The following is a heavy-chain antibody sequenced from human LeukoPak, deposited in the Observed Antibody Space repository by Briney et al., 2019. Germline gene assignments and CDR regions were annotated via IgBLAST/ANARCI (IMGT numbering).Heavy chain of an antibody. CDR2: INPNSGGT. V-gene: IGHV1-2*02. CDR3: ARDWSTVTTGWFDP. D-gene: IGHD4-17*01. CDR1: GYTFTGQY. J-gene: IGHJ5*02. Sequence: GASVTVSCKASGYTFTGQYMHWVRQAPGQGLEWMGWINPNSGGTNYAQKFQGRVTMTRDTSISTAYMELSRLRSDDTAVYYCARDWSTVTTGWFDPWGQGTLVTASS.